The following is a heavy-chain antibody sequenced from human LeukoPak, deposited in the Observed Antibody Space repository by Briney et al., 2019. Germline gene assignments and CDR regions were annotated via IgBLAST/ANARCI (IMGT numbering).Heavy chain of an antibody. CDR2: ISDSGANK. J-gene: IGHJ2*01. D-gene: IGHD1-26*01. Sequence: GGSLRLSCAASGFTFSTYAMTWVRQAPGKGLEWVSLISDSGANKHYADSVKGRFTISRDNSKNTVYLEMNSLRAEDTALYYCAKDGYSEVTGYFDLWGRGTQVTVSS. CDR3: AKDGYSEVTGYFDL. V-gene: IGHV3-23*01. CDR1: GFTFSTYA.